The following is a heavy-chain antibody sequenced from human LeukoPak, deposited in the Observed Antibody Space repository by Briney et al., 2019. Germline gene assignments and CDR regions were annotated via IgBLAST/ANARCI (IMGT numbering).Heavy chain of an antibody. CDR1: GFAFSSYA. CDR3: AKDYCSTTSCRFDY. CDR2: ISGSGETA. V-gene: IGHV3-23*01. D-gene: IGHD2-2*01. J-gene: IGHJ4*02. Sequence: GGSLRLSCAASGFAFSSYAMSWVRSAPGKGLEWVSFISGSGETAYYADSVKGRFTISRDKSKNTLYLQMSSLRAEDTAVYYCAKDYCSTTSCRFDYWGQGTLVTVSS.